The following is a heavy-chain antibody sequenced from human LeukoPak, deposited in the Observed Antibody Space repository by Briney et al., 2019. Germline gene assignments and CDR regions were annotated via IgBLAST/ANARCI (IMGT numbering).Heavy chain of an antibody. J-gene: IGHJ4*02. Sequence: GGSLRLSCAASGFTFSSYAMHWVRQAPGKGLEYVSAISSNGGSAYYANSVKGRFTISRDNSKNMLYLQMGSLRAEDMAVYYCARQATRIAAAGTSIDYWGQGTLVTVSS. CDR2: ISSNGGSA. V-gene: IGHV3-64*01. CDR3: ARQATRIAAAGTSIDY. CDR1: GFTFSSYA. D-gene: IGHD6-13*01.